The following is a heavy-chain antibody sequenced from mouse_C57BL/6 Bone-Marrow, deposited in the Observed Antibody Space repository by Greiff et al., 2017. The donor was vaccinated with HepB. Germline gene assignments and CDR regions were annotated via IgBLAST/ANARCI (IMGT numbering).Heavy chain of an antibody. D-gene: IGHD2-3*01. CDR2: ISSGSSTI. J-gene: IGHJ3*01. Sequence: EVHLVESGGGLVKPGGSLKLSCAASGSTFSDYGMHWVRQAPEKGLEWVAYISSGSSTIYYADTVKGRFTISRDNAKNTLFLQMTRLRAEDTALYYCGRGGYYLFAYWGQGTLVTVSA. CDR3: GRGGYYLFAY. V-gene: IGHV5-17*01. CDR1: GSTFSDYG.